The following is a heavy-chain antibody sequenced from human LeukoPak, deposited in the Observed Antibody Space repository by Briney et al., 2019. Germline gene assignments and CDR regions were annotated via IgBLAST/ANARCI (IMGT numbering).Heavy chain of an antibody. D-gene: IGHD5-24*01. CDR1: GGSISSYY. CDR2: IYYSGST. V-gene: IGHV4-59*01. Sequence: SETLSLTCTVSGGSISSYYWSWIRQPPGKGLEWVGYIYYSGSTNYNPSPKSRVTVSVDTSKNQFSLKLSSVTTADTAVYYCARGRDGYEYFDYWGQGTLVTVSS. CDR3: ARGRDGYEYFDY. J-gene: IGHJ4*02.